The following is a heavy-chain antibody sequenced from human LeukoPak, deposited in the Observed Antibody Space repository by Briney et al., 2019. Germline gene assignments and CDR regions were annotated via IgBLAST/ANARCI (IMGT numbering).Heavy chain of an antibody. D-gene: IGHD3-10*01. J-gene: IGHJ4*02. CDR1: GFRFSNYR. CDR2: ISGSSKNK. Sequence: GGSLRLSCVASGFRFSNYRMNWVRQAPGKGLEWVSSISGSSKNKYHADSVKGRFTISRDDAKNSLYLQMNSLRAEDTAVYYCARGDTYYYGSGSLHDYWGQGTLVTVSS. CDR3: ARGDTYYYGSGSLHDY. V-gene: IGHV3-21*06.